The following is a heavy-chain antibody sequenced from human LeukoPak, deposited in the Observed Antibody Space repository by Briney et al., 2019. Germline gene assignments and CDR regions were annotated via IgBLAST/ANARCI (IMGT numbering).Heavy chain of an antibody. CDR1: GGTFSSYA. D-gene: IGHD4-17*01. V-gene: IGHV1-69*10. CDR3: AREGLEDTTVYAGYYGMDV. CDR2: IIPILGIA. J-gene: IGHJ6*02. Sequence: ASVKVSCKASGGTFSSYAISWVRQAPGQGLEWMGGIIPILGIANYAQKFQGRVTITADKSTSTAYMELSSLRSEDTAVYYGAREGLEDTTVYAGYYGMDVWGQGITVTVSS.